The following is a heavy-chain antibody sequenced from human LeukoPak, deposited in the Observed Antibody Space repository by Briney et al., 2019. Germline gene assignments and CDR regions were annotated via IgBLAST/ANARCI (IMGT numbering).Heavy chain of an antibody. CDR3: TRDRGTGDLDAFHI. CDR1: GDSIRSDYW. D-gene: IGHD3/OR15-3a*01. V-gene: IGHV4-4*02. Sequence: SETLSLTCGVSGDSIRSDYWWNWVRQPPGMGLEWIGEIHHSGNTNYNTSLKSRVTISVDKSNKQVSLKMNSVSAADTAMYYCTRDRGTGDLDAFHIWGQGTLVIVSS. CDR2: IHHSGNT. J-gene: IGHJ3*02.